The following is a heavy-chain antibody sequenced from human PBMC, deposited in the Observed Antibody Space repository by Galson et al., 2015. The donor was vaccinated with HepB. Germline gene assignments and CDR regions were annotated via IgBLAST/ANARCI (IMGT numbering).Heavy chain of an antibody. CDR2: IWYDGSNK. D-gene: IGHD4-17*01. Sequence: SLRLSCAASGFTFSSYGMHWVRQAPGKGLEWVAVIWYDGSNKYYADSVKGRFTISRDNSKNTLYLQMNSLRAEDTAVYYCARDGGNGDYALDYWGQGTLVTVSS. V-gene: IGHV3-33*08. CDR1: GFTFSSYG. J-gene: IGHJ4*02. CDR3: ARDGGNGDYALDY.